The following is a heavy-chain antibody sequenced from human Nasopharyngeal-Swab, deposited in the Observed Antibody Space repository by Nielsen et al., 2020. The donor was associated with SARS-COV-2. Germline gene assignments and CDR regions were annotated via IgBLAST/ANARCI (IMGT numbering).Heavy chain of an antibody. D-gene: IGHD6-19*01. J-gene: IGHJ6*02. CDR1: GFTFSSYA. V-gene: IGHV3-23*01. CDR2: ISGSGGST. Sequence: GEPLKISCAASGFTFSSYAMSWVRQAPGKGLEWVSAISGSGGSTYYADSVRGRFTISRDNSKNTLYLQMNSLRAEDTAVYYCAKGGSAEWLAFSYYGMDVWGQGTTVTVSS. CDR3: AKGGSAEWLAFSYYGMDV.